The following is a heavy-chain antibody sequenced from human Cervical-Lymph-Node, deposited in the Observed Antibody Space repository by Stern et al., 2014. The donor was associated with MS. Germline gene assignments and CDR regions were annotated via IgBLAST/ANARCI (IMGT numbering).Heavy chain of an antibody. V-gene: IGHV1-69*09. D-gene: IGHD5-18*01. CDR2: IIPMLDTS. CDR1: GGTFNSYS. CDR3: ARDQGRHTYGRYYYGLDV. Sequence: VQLVESGPEVKKPGSSVKVSCEASGGTFNSYSISWVRQAPGQGLEWMGRIIPMLDTSHNAQKFQGRVTISADTSTNTAYIELNSLKSEDTAIYFCARDQGRHTYGRYYYGLDVWGQGTMVTGSS. J-gene: IGHJ6*02.